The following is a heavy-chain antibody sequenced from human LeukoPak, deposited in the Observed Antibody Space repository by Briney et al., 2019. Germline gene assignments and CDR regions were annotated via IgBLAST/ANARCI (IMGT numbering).Heavy chain of an antibody. CDR1: GFTFSSSA. D-gene: IGHD6-19*01. J-gene: IGHJ4*02. CDR3: AKGGQWLPADY. Sequence: GGSLRLSCAASGFTFSSSAMSWVRQAPGKGLEWVSAISGYDGRTYYADSVKGRFTISRDNSKNTLYLQMTSLRAEDTAGYYCAKGGQWLPADYWGQGTLVTVSS. CDR2: ISGYDGRT. V-gene: IGHV3-23*01.